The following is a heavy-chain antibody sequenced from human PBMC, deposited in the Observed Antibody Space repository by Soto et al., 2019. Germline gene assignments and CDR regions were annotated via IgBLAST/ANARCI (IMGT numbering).Heavy chain of an antibody. CDR1: GGTFSNDI. J-gene: IGHJ4*02. V-gene: IGHV1-69*04. CDR3: ARDSPIGSTFSGYDAIDY. Sequence: AASVKVSCKTSGGTFSNDIITWVRQAPGQGLEWMGRIIPLLDIANYAQKFQGRVTITADKSTSTAYMELNSLRSEDTAVYYCARDSPIGSTFSGYDAIDYWVQGTLVNVSS. CDR2: IIPLLDIA. D-gene: IGHD5-12*01.